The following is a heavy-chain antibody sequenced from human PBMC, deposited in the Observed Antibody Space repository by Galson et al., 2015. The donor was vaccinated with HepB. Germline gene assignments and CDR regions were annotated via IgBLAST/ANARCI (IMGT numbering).Heavy chain of an antibody. D-gene: IGHD2-15*01. Sequence: SETLSLTCTVSGGSISSYYWTWIRQPPGKGLEWVGNIHYSGSSSYNPSLKSRVTISVDRSKNQFSLKLRSVTAADTAVYYCARDRLSGGSFESRYFDLWGRGTLVTVSS. CDR3: ARDRLSGGSFESRYFDL. CDR2: IHYSGSS. V-gene: IGHV4-59*01. J-gene: IGHJ2*01. CDR1: GGSISSYY.